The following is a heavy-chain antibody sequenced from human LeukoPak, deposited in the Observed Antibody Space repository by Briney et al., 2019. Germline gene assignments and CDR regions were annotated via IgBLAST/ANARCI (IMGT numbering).Heavy chain of an antibody. CDR1: GASINTTNFY. J-gene: IGHJ6*03. CDR3: ARHYCSSTSCYRNYYYMDV. Sequence: SETLSLTCTVSGASINTTNFYWSWIRQPPGKGLESIGSISSTGSTYSNPSLKSRVTISVDTSKNQFSLKLSSVTAADTAVYYCARHYCSSTSCYRNYYYMDVWGKGTTVTVSS. D-gene: IGHD2-2*01. V-gene: IGHV4-39*01. CDR2: ISSTGST.